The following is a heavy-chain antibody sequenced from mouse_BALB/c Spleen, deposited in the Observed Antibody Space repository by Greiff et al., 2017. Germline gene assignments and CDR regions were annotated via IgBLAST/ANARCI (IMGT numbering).Heavy chain of an antibody. J-gene: IGHJ2*01. CDR2: ISSGGSYT. CDR1: GFTFSSYA. CDR3: ARDFGPYFDY. V-gene: IGHV5-9-4*01. Sequence: EVKLQESGGGLVKPGGSLKLSCAASGFTFSSYAMSWVRQSPEKRLEWVAEISSGGSYTYYPDTVTGRFTISRDNAKNTLYLEMSSLRSEDTAMYYCARDFGPYFDYWGQGTTLTVSS.